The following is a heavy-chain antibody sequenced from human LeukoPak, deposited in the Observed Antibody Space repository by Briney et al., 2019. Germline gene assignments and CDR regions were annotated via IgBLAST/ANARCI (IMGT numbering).Heavy chain of an antibody. CDR3: AKASYYDSSGYEGGFDY. J-gene: IGHJ4*02. CDR2: ISYDGSNK. D-gene: IGHD3-22*01. CDR1: GFTFSSYG. Sequence: GGSQRLSCAASGFTFSSYGMHWVRQAPGKGLEWVAVISYDGSNKYYADSVKGRFTISRDNSKNTLYLQMNSLRAEDTAVYYCAKASYYDSSGYEGGFDYWGQGTLVTVSS. V-gene: IGHV3-30*18.